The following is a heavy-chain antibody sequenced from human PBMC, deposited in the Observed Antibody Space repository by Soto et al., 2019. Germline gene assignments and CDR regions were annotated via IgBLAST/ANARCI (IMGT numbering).Heavy chain of an antibody. CDR1: GGTFGRYT. Sequence: QVQVVQSGPQVKKPGSSVKVSCTASGGTFGRYTISWVRQAPGQGLEWMGGILPVLGNTNVAQRFQDRLTFTADESTSTAYLELSSLRPEDTAVYYCALGSVVLTGTNAPFDHWGQGILDNGSS. D-gene: IGHD3-9*01. J-gene: IGHJ4*02. CDR2: ILPVLGNT. CDR3: ALGSVVLTGTNAPFDH. V-gene: IGHV1-69*16.